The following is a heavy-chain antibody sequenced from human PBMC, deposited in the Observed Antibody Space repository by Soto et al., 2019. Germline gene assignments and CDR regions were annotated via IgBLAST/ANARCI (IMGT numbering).Heavy chain of an antibody. CDR2: TTGSGANK. D-gene: IGHD4-17*01. Sequence: EVNLLESGGGVVQPGESLRISCVGSGFTFKHYAMTRVRQAQGKGLEWVSGTTGSGANKHYADSVRGRFTISRDNSKKTLYLEMKSLRVEDTAVYYCAKDVDFGEDGPAEYFEHWGQGTLVTVSS. CDR1: GFTFKHYA. CDR3: AKDVDFGEDGPAEYFEH. J-gene: IGHJ1*01. V-gene: IGHV3-23*01.